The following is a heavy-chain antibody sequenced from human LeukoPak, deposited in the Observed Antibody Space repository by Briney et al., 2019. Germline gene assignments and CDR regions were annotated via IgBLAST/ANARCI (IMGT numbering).Heavy chain of an antibody. Sequence: ASETLSLTCTVSGGSISSYYWSWIRQPPGKGLEWIGYIYYSGSTNYNPSLKSRGTISVDTSKNQFSLKLSSVTAADTAVYYCARGNNWNYVPFDYWAREPWSPSP. J-gene: IGHJ4*02. CDR2: IYYSGST. CDR3: ARGNNWNYVPFDY. CDR1: GGSISSYY. V-gene: IGHV4-59*01. D-gene: IGHD1-7*01.